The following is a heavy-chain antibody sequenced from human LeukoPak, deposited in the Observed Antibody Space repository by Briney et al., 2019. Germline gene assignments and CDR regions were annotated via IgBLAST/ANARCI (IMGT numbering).Heavy chain of an antibody. CDR2: VYITRGS. V-gene: IGHV4-4*07. J-gene: IGHJ4*02. D-gene: IGHD5-12*01. CDR1: GVSIRGYY. Sequence: SETLSLTCTVSGVSIRGYYWGWIRQPAGKGLEWIGRVYITRGSNYNPSLTSRAIMSVDTSKNQFSLQLTSVTAADTAVCYCARLSGYDWESFYDYWGQGTLVTVSS. CDR3: ARLSGYDWESFYDY.